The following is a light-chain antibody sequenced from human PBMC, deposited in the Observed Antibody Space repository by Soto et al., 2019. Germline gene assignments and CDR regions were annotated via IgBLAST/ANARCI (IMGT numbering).Light chain of an antibody. Sequence: EIVMTQSPATLSVSPGERATLSCRASQSVSTNLAWYQQKPGQAPRLLIYGASTRATGIPARFSGSGSGTEVTLTISSRQSEDFAVYDCQQYKDWPPGTFGQGTKLEIK. CDR2: GAS. CDR1: QSVSTN. V-gene: IGKV3-15*01. J-gene: IGKJ2*01. CDR3: QQYKDWPPGT.